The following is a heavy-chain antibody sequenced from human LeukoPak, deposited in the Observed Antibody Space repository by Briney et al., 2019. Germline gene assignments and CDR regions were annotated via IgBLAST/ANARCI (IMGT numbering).Heavy chain of an antibody. V-gene: IGHV3-74*01. CDR3: ARGGVPYAFDI. CDR1: GFTFSNYW. CDR2: INGDGSST. D-gene: IGHD3-10*01. Sequence: GGSLRLSCAASGFTFSNYWMHWARQTPGKGLVWVSHINGDGSSTNYADSVKGRLTISRDNAKNTLYLQMNSLRVEDTAVYFCARGGVPYAFDIWGQGTMVSVSS. J-gene: IGHJ3*02.